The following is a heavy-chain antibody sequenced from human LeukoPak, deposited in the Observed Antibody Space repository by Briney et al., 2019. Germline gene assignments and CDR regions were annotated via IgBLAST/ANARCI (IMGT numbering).Heavy chain of an antibody. J-gene: IGHJ4*02. V-gene: IGHV3-74*01. CDR2: INGDESST. D-gene: IGHD1-26*01. CDR1: AFTFNTYW. Sequence: GGSLRLSCAASAFTFNTYWMHWVRQVPGRGLEWVSRINGDESSTNYADFVKDRFTISRDNAKDTLYLHMNSLTAEDTAVYYCARGAKWAYYFDYWGQGTLVTVSS. CDR3: ARGAKWAYYFDY.